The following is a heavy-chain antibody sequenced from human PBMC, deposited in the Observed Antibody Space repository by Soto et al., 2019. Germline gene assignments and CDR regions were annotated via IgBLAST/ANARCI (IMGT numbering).Heavy chain of an antibody. V-gene: IGHV4-30-2*01. Sequence: QLQLQESGSGLVKPSQTLSLTCAVSGGSISSGGYSWSWIRQPPGKGLEWIGYIYHSGSTYYNPSLQSRVTISVGRSKKRYSLRLSSVTAADMAVYDCAGSGSYHRGGVDVWRQGSTVSVYS. J-gene: IGHJ6*01. CDR2: IYHSGST. CDR3: AGSGSYHRGGVDV. D-gene: IGHD3-22*01. CDR1: GGSISSGGYS.